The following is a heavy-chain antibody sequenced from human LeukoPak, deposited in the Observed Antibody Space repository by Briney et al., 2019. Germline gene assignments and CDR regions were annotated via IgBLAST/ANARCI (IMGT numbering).Heavy chain of an antibody. CDR2: ISGSRGTT. V-gene: IGHV3-23*01. CDR1: GFTFRSYV. D-gene: IGHD3-10*01. Sequence: GGSLRLSCAASGFTFRSYVMSWVRQAPGKGLEGGSTISGSRGTTYYADCVKGRFTISRDNYKNTLYLQMSSLRAEDTAVYYCAKLDYYGNYWGQGTLVTVSS. J-gene: IGHJ4*02. CDR3: AKLDYYGNY.